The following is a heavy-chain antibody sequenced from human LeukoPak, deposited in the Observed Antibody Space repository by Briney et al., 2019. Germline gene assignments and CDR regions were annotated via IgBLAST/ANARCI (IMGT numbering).Heavy chain of an antibody. Sequence: KXSCXASGXXFTXYAXNWVRQAPGQGLEWXXWINTNTGNPTYAQGFTGRFVFSLDTSVSTAYLQISSLKAEDTAVYYCARGYSSSWYGGGGYWGQGTLVTVSS. D-gene: IGHD6-13*01. J-gene: IGHJ4*02. CDR3: ARGYSSSWYGGGGY. CDR2: INTNTGNP. CDR1: GXXFTXYA. V-gene: IGHV7-4-1*02.